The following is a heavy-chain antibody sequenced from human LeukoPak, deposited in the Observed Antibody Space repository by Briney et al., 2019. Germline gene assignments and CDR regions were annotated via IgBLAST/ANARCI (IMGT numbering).Heavy chain of an antibody. CDR2: IYTSGST. CDR3: ARVVKAFDI. J-gene: IGHJ3*02. Sequence: SETLSLTCTVSGGSISSGSYYWSWIRQPAGKGLEWIGRIYTSGSTNYNPSLKSRVTISVDTSKNQFSLKLSSVTAADTAVYYCARVVKAFDIWGQGTMVTVSS. V-gene: IGHV4-61*02. D-gene: IGHD3-10*01. CDR1: GGSISSGSYY.